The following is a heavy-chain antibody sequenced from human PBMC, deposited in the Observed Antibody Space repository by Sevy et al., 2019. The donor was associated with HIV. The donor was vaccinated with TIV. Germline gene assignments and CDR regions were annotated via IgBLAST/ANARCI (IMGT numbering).Heavy chain of an antibody. J-gene: IGHJ4*02. CDR3: ARESIGAVGDFDY. Sequence: SETLSLTCTVSGGSISNYFWSWIRQPPGKGLEWIGYIYYSGSTNYNPSLKSRITISVDTSKNQFTLKLSSVTAADTAVYYCARESIGAVGDFDYWGQGTLVTVSS. D-gene: IGHD6-13*01. V-gene: IGHV4-59*01. CDR2: IYYSGST. CDR1: GGSISNYF.